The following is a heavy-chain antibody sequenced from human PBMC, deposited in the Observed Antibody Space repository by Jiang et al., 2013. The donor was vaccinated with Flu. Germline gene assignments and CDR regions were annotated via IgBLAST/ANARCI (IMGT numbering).Heavy chain of an antibody. J-gene: IGHJ4*02. CDR1: GFSLTTDGMC. D-gene: IGHD3-10*01. CDR2: IDWDEDT. CDR3: ARLRHGSGYHFDY. Sequence: KPTQTLTLTCTFSGFSLTTDGMCVAWIRQPPGKALEWLARIDWDEDTYFNTSLKTRLTISKDTSKNQVVFTMTNMDPVDTATYYCARLRHGSGYHFDYWGQGILVTVSS. V-gene: IGHV2-70*11.